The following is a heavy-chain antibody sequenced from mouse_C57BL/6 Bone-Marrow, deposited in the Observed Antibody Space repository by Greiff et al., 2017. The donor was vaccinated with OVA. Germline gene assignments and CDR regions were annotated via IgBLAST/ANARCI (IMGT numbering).Heavy chain of an antibody. D-gene: IGHD2-3*01. J-gene: IGHJ4*01. Sequence: QVQLQQPGAELVKPGASVKMSCKASGYTFTSYWITLVKQRPGQGLEWIGDIYPGSGSTNYNEKFKSKATLTVDTSSSTAYMQLSSLTSEDSAVYYCARCGYYLYYYAMDYWGQGTSVTVSS. V-gene: IGHV1-55*01. CDR3: ARCGYYLYYYAMDY. CDR1: GYTFTSYW. CDR2: IYPGSGST.